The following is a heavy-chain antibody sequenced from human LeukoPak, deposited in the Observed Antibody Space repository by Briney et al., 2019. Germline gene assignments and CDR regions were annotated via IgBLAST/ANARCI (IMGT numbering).Heavy chain of an antibody. J-gene: IGHJ4*02. CDR2: IIPIFGTA. CDR1: GGTFSSYA. CDR3: ATTTYYYDSSGSQIDY. Sequence: GASVKVSCKASGGTFSSYAISWVRQAPGQGLEWMGGIIPIFGTANYAQKFQGRVTITADEPTSTAYMELSSLRSEDTAVYYCATTTYYYDSSGSQIDYWGQGTLVTVSS. V-gene: IGHV1-69*13. D-gene: IGHD3-22*01.